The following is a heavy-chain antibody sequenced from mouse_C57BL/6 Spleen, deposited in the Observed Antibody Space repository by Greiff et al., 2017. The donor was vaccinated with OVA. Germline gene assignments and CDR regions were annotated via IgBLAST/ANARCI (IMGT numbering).Heavy chain of an antibody. CDR1: GYSITSGYF. CDR2: ISYDGSN. V-gene: IGHV3-6*01. D-gene: IGHD2-5*01. J-gene: IGHJ2*01. CDR3: AIYSNLYYFDY. Sequence: EVKLQQSGPGLVKPSQSLSLTCPVTGYSITSGYFWYWIRQFPGNQLGWMGYISYDGSNNYKPYLKNRITINSDTSKNPLFLKLNSVTTEDTATYYCAIYSNLYYFDYWGQGTTLTVSS.